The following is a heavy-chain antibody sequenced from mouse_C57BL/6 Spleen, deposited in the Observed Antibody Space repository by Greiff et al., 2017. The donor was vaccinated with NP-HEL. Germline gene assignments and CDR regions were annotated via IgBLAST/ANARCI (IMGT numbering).Heavy chain of an antibody. V-gene: IGHV5-6*01. J-gene: IGHJ4*01. CDR3: ARAYYSNYGAYAMDY. CDR1: GFTFSSYG. D-gene: IGHD2-5*01. Sequence: EVKLMESGGDLVKPGGSLKLSCAASGFTFSSYGMSWVRQTPDKRLEWVATISSGGSYTYYPDSVKGRFTISRDNAKNTLYLQMSSLKSEDTAMYYCARAYYSNYGAYAMDYWGKGTSVTVSS. CDR2: ISSGGSYT.